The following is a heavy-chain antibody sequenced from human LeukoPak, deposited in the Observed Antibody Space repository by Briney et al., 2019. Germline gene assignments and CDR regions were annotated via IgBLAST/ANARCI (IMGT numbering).Heavy chain of an antibody. D-gene: IGHD2-15*01. V-gene: IGHV3-23*01. CDR2: IGGNSGGT. CDR3: AKGSVVVVAASDAFDI. Sequence: GGSLRLSCAASGFPFSSYAMSWVRQAPGKGLEWVSSIGGNSGGTYHADSVKGRFTISRDNSKSTLYLQMDSLRADDTAIYYCAKGSVVVVAASDAFDIWGQGTMVTVSS. CDR1: GFPFSSYA. J-gene: IGHJ3*02.